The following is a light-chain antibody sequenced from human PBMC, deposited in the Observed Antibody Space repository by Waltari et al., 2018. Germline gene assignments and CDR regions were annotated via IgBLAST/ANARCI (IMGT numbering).Light chain of an antibody. CDR2: SDN. Sequence: QSALTQPPSVSGTPGQTVTISCSGTRSNIGANTVNWYQQVPGTAPKLLIFSDNQRSSGIPDRVSGSKSGTSASLAISGLQSDDEADYFCATWDANVNAQVVFGGGTTVTV. CDR3: ATWDANVNAQVV. CDR1: RSNIGANT. V-gene: IGLV1-44*01. J-gene: IGLJ2*01.